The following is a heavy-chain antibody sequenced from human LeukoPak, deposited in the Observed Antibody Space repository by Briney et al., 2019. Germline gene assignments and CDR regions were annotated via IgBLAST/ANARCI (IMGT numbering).Heavy chain of an antibody. CDR3: SSERYCGGVSCLMY. J-gene: IGHJ4*02. V-gene: IGHV3-15*01. CDR2: LKTKAAGETT. D-gene: IGHD2-21*01. CDR1: GFTFSSYG. Sequence: GGSLRLSCAASGFTFSSYGMHWVRQAPGKGLEWVGRLKTKAAGETTDYAAPVRGRFTISRDDSKNTLYLQMNSLKTEDTAVYYCSSERYCGGVSCLMYWGQGTLVTVSS.